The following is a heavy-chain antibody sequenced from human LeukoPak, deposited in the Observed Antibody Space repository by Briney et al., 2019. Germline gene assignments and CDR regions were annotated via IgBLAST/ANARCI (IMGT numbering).Heavy chain of an antibody. CDR3: AREVPDYYDSSGFDP. CDR1: GYTFTGYY. CDR2: IIPILGIA. J-gene: IGHJ5*02. Sequence: ASVKVSCKASGYTFTGYYMHWVRQAPGQGLEWMGRIIPILGIANYAQKFQGRVTITADKSTSTAYMELSSLRSEDTAVYYCAREVPDYYDSSGFDPWGQGTLVTVSS. D-gene: IGHD3-22*01. V-gene: IGHV1-69*04.